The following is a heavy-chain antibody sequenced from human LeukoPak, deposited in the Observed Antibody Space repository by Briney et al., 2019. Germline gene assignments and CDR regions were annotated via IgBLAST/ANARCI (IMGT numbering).Heavy chain of an antibody. CDR1: GYTFTSYG. CDR3: ARVAGDRGYYYYGMDV. CDR2: INAYNGNT. J-gene: IGHJ6*02. V-gene: IGHV1-18*01. Sequence: GASVKVSCKASGYTFTSYGISWVRQAPGQGLEWMGWINAYNGNTNYAQKLQGRVTMTTDTSTSTAYMELRSLRSDDTAVYYCARVAGDRGYYYYGMDVWGQGTTVTVS.